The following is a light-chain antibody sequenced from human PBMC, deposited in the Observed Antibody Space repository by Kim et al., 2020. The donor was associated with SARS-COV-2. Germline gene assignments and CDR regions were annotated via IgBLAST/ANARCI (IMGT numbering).Light chain of an antibody. Sequence: QSVLTQPPSASGTPGQRVTISCSGSSSNIGSNSVNWYQQLPGTAPKLLIHSNNQRPSGVPDRFSGSRSGTSASLAISGLQSEDEADYYCAAWDASLNAWVFGGGTQLTVL. CDR2: SNN. CDR3: AAWDASLNAWV. CDR1: SSNIGSNS. J-gene: IGLJ3*02. V-gene: IGLV1-44*01.